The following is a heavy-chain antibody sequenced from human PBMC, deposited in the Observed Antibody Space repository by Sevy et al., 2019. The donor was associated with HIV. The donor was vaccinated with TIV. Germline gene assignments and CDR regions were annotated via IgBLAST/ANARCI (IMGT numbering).Heavy chain of an antibody. J-gene: IGHJ4*02. CDR2: IRSSSSYI. V-gene: IGHV3-21*01. D-gene: IGHD2-2*01. CDR3: ARDGGCTSTSCLLYFDY. Sequence: AGSLRLSCAASGFTFSSDSMNWVRQAPGKVLEWVSSIRSSSSYIYHADSVKGRFTISRDNAKKSLSLQMNSLRAQDTAVYYCARDGGCTSTSCLLYFDYWGQGTLVTVSS. CDR1: GFTFSSDS.